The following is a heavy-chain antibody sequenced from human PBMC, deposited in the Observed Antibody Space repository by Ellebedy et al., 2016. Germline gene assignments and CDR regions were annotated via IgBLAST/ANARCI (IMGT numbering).Heavy chain of an antibody. CDR3: VTRLSGALDF. CDR1: GFSVTSKD. Sequence: GGSLRLXCAASGFSVTSKDMSWVRQAPGKGLELVSLIYGVGNSYYADFVKGRFTISRDNSQKTLYLQMSGLGPEDTAIYYCVTRLSGALDFWGQGTMVTVSS. D-gene: IGHD3-3*02. V-gene: IGHV3-53*01. J-gene: IGHJ3*01. CDR2: IYGVGNS.